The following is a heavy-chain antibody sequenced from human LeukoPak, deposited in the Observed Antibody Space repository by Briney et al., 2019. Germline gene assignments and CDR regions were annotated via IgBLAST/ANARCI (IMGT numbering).Heavy chain of an antibody. Sequence: SETLSLTCTVSGGSISSSIYSWGWFRQSPGKGLGWIGSIYYSGTTYYNPSLQSRVTISVDTSKNQFSLKLSSVTAADTAVYYCARGGSCCGGDCYHPLKYNWFDPWGQGTLVTVSS. CDR2: IYYSGTT. D-gene: IGHD2-21*02. CDR1: GGSISSSIYS. CDR3: ARGGSCCGGDCYHPLKYNWFDP. V-gene: IGHV4-39*07. J-gene: IGHJ5*02.